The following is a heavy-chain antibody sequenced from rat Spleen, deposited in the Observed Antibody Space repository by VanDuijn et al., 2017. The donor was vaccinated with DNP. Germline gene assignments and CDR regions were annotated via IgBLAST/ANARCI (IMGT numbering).Heavy chain of an antibody. D-gene: IGHD1-11*01. Sequence: EVQLVESGGGLVQPGRSLKLSCAASGFTFSNYYMAWVRQAPTKGLEWVAYISTGGGSTYYRDSVKGRFTISRDNAKSTLYLQMDSLRSEDTATYYCTTTEGIVGGFDYWGQGVMVTVSS. CDR2: ISTGGGST. CDR3: TTTEGIVGGFDY. J-gene: IGHJ2*01. V-gene: IGHV5-27*01. CDR1: GFTFSNYY.